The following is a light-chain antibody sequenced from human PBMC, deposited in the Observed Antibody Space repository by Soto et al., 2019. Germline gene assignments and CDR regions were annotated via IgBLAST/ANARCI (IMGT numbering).Light chain of an antibody. CDR1: QSVSSSY. Sequence: EIVLTQSPGTLSLSPGERATLSCRASQSVSSSYLAWYQQKPGQAPRLLIYGASSRATGIPDRFSGSGSGTDFTLTISRLEPEDFAVYYCQQYGSSLRVTFGGGIKVEIK. CDR2: GAS. J-gene: IGKJ4*01. V-gene: IGKV3-20*01. CDR3: QQYGSSLRVT.